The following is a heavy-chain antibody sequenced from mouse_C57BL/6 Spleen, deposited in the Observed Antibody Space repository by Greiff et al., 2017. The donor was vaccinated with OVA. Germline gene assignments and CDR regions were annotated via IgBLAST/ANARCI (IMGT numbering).Heavy chain of an antibody. CDR2: IYPGSGST. CDR3: AREGDSSGSFGY. D-gene: IGHD3-2*02. J-gene: IGHJ2*01. CDR1: GYTFTSYW. V-gene: IGHV1-55*01. Sequence: QVQLQQSGAELVKPGASVKMSCKASGYTFTSYWITWVKQRPGQGLEWIGDIYPGSGSTNYNPKFKGKATLTVDTSSSTAYMQLSSLTSEDSAVYYCAREGDSSGSFGYWGQGTTLTVSS.